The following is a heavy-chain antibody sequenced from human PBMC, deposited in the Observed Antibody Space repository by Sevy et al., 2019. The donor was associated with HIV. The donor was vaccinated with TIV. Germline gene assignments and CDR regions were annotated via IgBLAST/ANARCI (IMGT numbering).Heavy chain of an antibody. D-gene: IGHD2-2*02. V-gene: IGHV5-51*01. CDR2: IYPGDSDT. CDR1: GYSFPSFW. J-gene: IGHJ3*02. CDR3: ARPSGPDCSSTSCYNYDAFDI. Sequence: GESLKISCKGSGYSFPSFWIGWVLQMPGKGLEWMGIIYPGDSDTRYSPSFKGQVTISADKSISTAYLQWSGLKASDTASYYCARPSGPDCSSTSCYNYDAFDIWGQGTMVTVSS.